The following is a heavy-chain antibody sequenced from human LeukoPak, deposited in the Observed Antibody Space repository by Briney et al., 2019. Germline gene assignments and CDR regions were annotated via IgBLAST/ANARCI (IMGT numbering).Heavy chain of an antibody. J-gene: IGHJ3*02. CDR2: MNPNSGNT. CDR1: GGTFSSYT. Sequence: SSVKVSCKASGGTFSSYTISWVRQATGQGLEWVGWMNPNSGNTGYAQKFQGRVTMTRNTSISTAYMELSSLRSEDTAVYYCARGKIVATIGAFDIWGQGTMVTVSS. D-gene: IGHD5-12*01. V-gene: IGHV1-8*02. CDR3: ARGKIVATIGAFDI.